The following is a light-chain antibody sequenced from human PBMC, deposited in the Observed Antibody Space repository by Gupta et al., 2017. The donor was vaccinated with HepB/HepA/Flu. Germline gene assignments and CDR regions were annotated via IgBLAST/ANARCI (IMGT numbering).Light chain of an antibody. Sequence: DIQITQSPSSLSASVGDRVTITCRASQGIRNGLGWYQQKPGKAPKRLIYAASTLQSGVPSRFSGSGSGTEFILTISSLQPEDFATYYCRQHSSSPWTFGQGTKVEIK. V-gene: IGKV1-17*01. CDR2: AAS. CDR1: QGIRNG. J-gene: IGKJ1*01. CDR3: RQHSSSPWT.